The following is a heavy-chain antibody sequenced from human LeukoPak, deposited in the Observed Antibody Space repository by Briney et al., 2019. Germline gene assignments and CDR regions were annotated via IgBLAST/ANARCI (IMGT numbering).Heavy chain of an antibody. Sequence: PGGSLRVSCAASGFPFSNAWMCWVRQAPGRGRGWGSRSKSRGDGGTTDYAAPVTGRFTISRDDSKNTLYLQMHSLKTEDTAVYYCTAWDLDAFDVWVQGTMVIVSS. D-gene: IGHD1-26*01. J-gene: IGHJ3*01. CDR3: TAWDLDAFDV. CDR2: SKSRGDGGTT. CDR1: GFPFSNAW. V-gene: IGHV3-15*01.